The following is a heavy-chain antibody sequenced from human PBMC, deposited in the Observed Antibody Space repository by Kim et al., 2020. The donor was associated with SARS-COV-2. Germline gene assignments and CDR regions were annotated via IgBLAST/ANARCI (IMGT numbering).Heavy chain of an antibody. V-gene: IGHV1-69*13. CDR1: GGTFSSYA. J-gene: IGHJ6*02. CDR3: ARDPTPNYDILTGYYNEGGAYYYGMDV. Sequence: SVKVSCKASGGTFSSYAISWVRQAPGQGLEWMGGIIPIFGTANYAQKFQGRVTITADESTSTAYMELSSLRSEDTAVYYCARDPTPNYDILTGYYNEGGAYYYGMDVWGQGTTVTVSS. D-gene: IGHD3-9*01. CDR2: IIPIFGTA.